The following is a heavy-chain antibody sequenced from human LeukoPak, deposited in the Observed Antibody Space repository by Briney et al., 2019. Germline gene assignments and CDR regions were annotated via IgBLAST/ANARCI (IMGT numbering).Heavy chain of an antibody. D-gene: IGHD3-16*01. V-gene: IGHV3-72*01. CDR2: IRNKAKSYST. J-gene: IGHJ4*02. Sequence: GGSLRLSCAASGFTFSSYSINWVRQAPGKGLEWVGRIRNKAKSYSTEYAASVKGRFTISRDDSKNSLYLQMNSLKTEDTAFYYCTSVSAGLIEYWGQGTLVTVSS. CDR1: GFTFSSYS. CDR3: TSVSAGLIEY.